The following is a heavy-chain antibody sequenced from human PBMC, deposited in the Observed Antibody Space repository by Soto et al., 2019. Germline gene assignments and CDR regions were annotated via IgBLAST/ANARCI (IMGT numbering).Heavy chain of an antibody. CDR2: IIPILGIA. V-gene: IGHV1-69*08. Sequence: QVQLVQSGAEVKKPGSSVKVSCKASGGTFSSYTISGVRQAPGQGLEWMGRIIPILGIANYAQKFQGRVTITADKSTSTAYMELSSLRSEDTAVYYCAREGGNSDYYYCAMDVWGQGTTVTVSS. D-gene: IGHD2-21*02. CDR1: GGTFSSYT. CDR3: AREGGNSDYYYCAMDV. J-gene: IGHJ6*02.